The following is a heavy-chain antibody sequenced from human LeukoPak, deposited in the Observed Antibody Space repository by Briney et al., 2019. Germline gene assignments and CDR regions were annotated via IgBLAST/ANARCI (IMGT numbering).Heavy chain of an antibody. CDR3: ARAWELRNYFDP. CDR1: GGSFSGYY. Sequence: SETLSLTCAVYGGSFSGYYWSWIRQPPGKGLDWIGEINHTGSTNYNPSLKSRVTISVDTSKNQFSLKVSSVTAADTAVYYCARAWELRNYFDPWGRGSLVTVSS. V-gene: IGHV4-34*01. CDR2: INHTGST. D-gene: IGHD1-26*01. J-gene: IGHJ5*02.